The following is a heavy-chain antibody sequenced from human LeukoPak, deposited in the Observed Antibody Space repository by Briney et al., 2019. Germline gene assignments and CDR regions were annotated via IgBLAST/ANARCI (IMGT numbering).Heavy chain of an antibody. CDR1: GGSFSGYY. CDR3: ARDFAGLHTPTYYYGSGNDAFDI. D-gene: IGHD3-10*01. V-gene: IGHV4-59*01. J-gene: IGHJ3*02. Sequence: SETLSLTCAVYGGSFSGYYWSWIRQPPGKGLEWIGYIYYSGSTNYNPSLKSRVTISVDTSKNQFSLKLSSVTAADTAVYYCARDFAGLHTPTYYYGSGNDAFDIWGQGTMDTVSS. CDR2: IYYSGST.